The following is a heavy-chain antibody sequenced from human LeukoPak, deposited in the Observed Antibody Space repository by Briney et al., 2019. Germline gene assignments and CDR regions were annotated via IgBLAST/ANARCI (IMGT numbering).Heavy chain of an antibody. CDR2: INPNSGGT. CDR1: GYTSTGYY. CDR3: ARDLGYSGYDPSYYYYYGMDV. V-gene: IGHV1-2*02. D-gene: IGHD5-12*01. Sequence: GASVKVSCKASGYTSTGYYMHWVRQAPGQGLEWMGWINPNSGGTNYAQKFQGRVTMTRDTSISTAYMELSRLRSDDTAVYYCARDLGYSGYDPSYYYYYGMDVWGQGTTVTVSS. J-gene: IGHJ6*02.